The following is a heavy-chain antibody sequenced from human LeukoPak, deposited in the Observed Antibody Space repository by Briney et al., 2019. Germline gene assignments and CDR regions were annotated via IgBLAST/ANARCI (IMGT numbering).Heavy chain of an antibody. Sequence: GASVKVSCKASGYTFTSYDINWVRQATGQGLEWMGWMKPTSGNPGYAQKFQGRVTMTTNTSISTAYMELSSLRYEDTAVYYCAKGRAGRGGATPLLDYWGQGTLVTVSS. V-gene: IGHV1-8*01. CDR1: GYTFTSYD. CDR3: AKGRAGRGGATPLLDY. CDR2: MKPTSGNP. J-gene: IGHJ4*02. D-gene: IGHD3-10*01.